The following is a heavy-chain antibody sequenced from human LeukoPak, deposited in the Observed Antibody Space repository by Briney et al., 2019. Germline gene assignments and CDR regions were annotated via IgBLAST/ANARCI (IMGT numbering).Heavy chain of an antibody. V-gene: IGHV3-30*18. CDR3: AKVSIAVAKSYYYGMDV. CDR1: GFTFSSYG. CDR2: ISYDGSNK. D-gene: IGHD6-19*01. Sequence: PGGSLRLSCAASGFTFSSYGMHWVRQAPGKGLEWVAVISYDGSNKYYADSVKGRFTISRDNSKNTLYLQMNSLRAEDTAVYYCAKVSIAVAKSYYYGMDVWGQGTTVTVSS. J-gene: IGHJ6*02.